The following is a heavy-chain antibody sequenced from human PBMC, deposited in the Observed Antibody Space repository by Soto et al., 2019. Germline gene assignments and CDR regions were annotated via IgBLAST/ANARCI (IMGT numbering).Heavy chain of an antibody. CDR1: GYKFGSAW. V-gene: IGHV5-51*01. CDR2: IKPGTSYI. Sequence: GESLNLSCTGVGYKFGSAWIGWVRPIPGRGLEWMGLIKPGTSYIRYSPPFRGQVTISADEAVTPAYLQWSGLKASGSAMYYCARQQNFICDSCGQGPLVTVSS. J-gene: IGHJ4*02. CDR3: ARQQNFICDS. D-gene: IGHD1-7*01.